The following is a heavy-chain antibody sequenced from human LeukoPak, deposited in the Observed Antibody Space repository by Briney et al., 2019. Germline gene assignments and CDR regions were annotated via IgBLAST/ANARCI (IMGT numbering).Heavy chain of an antibody. Sequence: GGSLRLSCAASKFAFSSYAMSWVRQAPGKGLEWVSAISGGGGNTYYADSVKGRFTISRDNSKNTLYLQMNGLRAEDTAVYYCGKNRYSGSLSPFDIWGQGTMVTVSS. CDR3: GKNRYSGSLSPFDI. D-gene: IGHD1-26*01. CDR2: ISGGGGNT. CDR1: KFAFSSYA. J-gene: IGHJ3*02. V-gene: IGHV3-23*01.